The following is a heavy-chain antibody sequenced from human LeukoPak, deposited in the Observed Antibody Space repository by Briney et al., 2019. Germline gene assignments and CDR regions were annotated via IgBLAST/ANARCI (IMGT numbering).Heavy chain of an antibody. Sequence: GGSLRLSCAASGFTFSSYSMNWVRQAPGKGLEWVSSISSSSSYIYYADSVKGRFTISRDNAKNSLYLQMNSLRAEDTAVYYCASSIAARRDAFDIWGQGTMVTVSS. J-gene: IGHJ3*02. CDR1: GFTFSSYS. CDR2: ISSSSSYI. D-gene: IGHD6-6*01. CDR3: ASSIAARRDAFDI. V-gene: IGHV3-21*01.